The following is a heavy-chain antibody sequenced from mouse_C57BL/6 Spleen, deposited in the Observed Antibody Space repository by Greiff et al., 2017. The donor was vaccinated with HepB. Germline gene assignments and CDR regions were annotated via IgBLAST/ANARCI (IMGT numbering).Heavy chain of an antibody. CDR1: GYTFTDYN. D-gene: IGHD1-1*01. CDR3: ARTPYFITTVARYFDV. V-gene: IGHV1-18*01. Sequence: VQLQQSGPELVKPGASVKIPCKASGYTFTDYNMDWVKQSHGKSLEWIGDINPNNGGTIYNQKFKGKATLTVDKSSSTAYMELRSLTSEDTAVYYCARTPYFITTVARYFDVWGTGTTVTVSS. CDR2: INPNNGGT. J-gene: IGHJ1*03.